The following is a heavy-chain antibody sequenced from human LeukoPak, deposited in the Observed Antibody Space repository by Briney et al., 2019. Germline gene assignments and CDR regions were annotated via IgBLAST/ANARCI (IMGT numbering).Heavy chain of an antibody. J-gene: IGHJ4*02. Sequence: GGSLRLSCAAFGSTFSSYAMSWVRQAPGKGLEWVSAISGSGGSTYYADSVKGRFTISRDNSKNTLYLQMNSLRAEDTAVYYCAKAQQWLVYFDYWGQGTLVTVSS. V-gene: IGHV3-23*01. CDR3: AKAQQWLVYFDY. D-gene: IGHD6-19*01. CDR1: GSTFSSYA. CDR2: ISGSGGST.